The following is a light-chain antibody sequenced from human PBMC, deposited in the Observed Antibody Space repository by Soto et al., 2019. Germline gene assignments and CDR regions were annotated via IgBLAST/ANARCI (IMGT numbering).Light chain of an antibody. CDR2: SNN. J-gene: IGLJ2*01. CDR3: AAWDDSLNGLWV. Sequence: QSVLTQPPSASGTPGQRVTISCSGSSSNIGSNIVNWYQQLPGTAPKLLIYSNNHRPSGVPDRFSGSESGTSASLAISGLQSEDEADYYCAAWDDSLNGLWVFGGGTKLTVL. V-gene: IGLV1-44*01. CDR1: SSNIGSNI.